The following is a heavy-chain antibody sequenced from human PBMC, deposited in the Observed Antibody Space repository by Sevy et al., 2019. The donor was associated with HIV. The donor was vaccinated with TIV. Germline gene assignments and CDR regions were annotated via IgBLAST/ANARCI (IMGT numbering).Heavy chain of an antibody. CDR1: GYTFTSYY. D-gene: IGHD5-12*01. V-gene: IGHV1-46*01. Sequence: ASVKVSCKASGYTFTSYYMHWVRQAPGQGLEWMGIINPSGGSTSYVQKFQGRVTMTRDTSTSTVYMELSSLRSEDTAVYYCARDRRCGYDFDYWGQGTLVTVSS. CDR3: ARDRRCGYDFDY. J-gene: IGHJ4*02. CDR2: INPSGGST.